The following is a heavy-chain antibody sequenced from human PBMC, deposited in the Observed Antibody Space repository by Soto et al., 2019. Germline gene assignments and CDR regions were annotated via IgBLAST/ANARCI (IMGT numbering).Heavy chain of an antibody. CDR3: ARDDIGAPNAFDM. CDR1: GFRFASYG. Sequence: PGGSLRLSCVASGFRFASYGFHWVRQAPGKGLEWVAVIITDGSEKNHADSVKDRFTISRDNSKNTLYLQMDSLRAGDTALYYCARDDIGAPNAFDMWGRGTRVTVSS. V-gene: IGHV3-33*05. CDR2: IITDGSEK. D-gene: IGHD2-15*01. J-gene: IGHJ3*02.